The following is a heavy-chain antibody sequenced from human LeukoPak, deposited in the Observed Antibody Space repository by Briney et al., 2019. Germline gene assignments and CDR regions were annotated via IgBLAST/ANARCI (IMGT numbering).Heavy chain of an antibody. CDR3: AKEIGITWASYYYDSSGYYWGYYFDY. CDR2: ISGSGGST. D-gene: IGHD3-22*01. Sequence: GGTLRLSCAASGFTFSSYGMSWVRQAPGKGLEWVSAISGSGGSTYYADSVKGRLTISRDNSKNTLYLQMNSLRAEDTAVYYCAKEIGITWASYYYDSSGYYWGYYFDYWGQGTLVTVSS. J-gene: IGHJ4*02. CDR1: GFTFSSYG. V-gene: IGHV3-23*01.